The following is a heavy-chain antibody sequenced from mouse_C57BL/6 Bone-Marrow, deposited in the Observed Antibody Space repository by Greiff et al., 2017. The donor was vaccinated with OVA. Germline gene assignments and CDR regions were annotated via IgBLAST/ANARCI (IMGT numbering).Heavy chain of an antibody. Sequence: VQLQQPGAELVKPGASVKMSCKASGYTFTSYWITWVKQRPGQGLEWIGDIYPGSGSTNYNEKFKSKATLTVDTSSSTACMQLSSLTSEDSAVYYCARATLLLRQAWFAYWGQETLVTVSA. CDR3: ARATLLLRQAWFAY. CDR1: GYTFTSYW. CDR2: IYPGSGST. J-gene: IGHJ3*01. V-gene: IGHV1-55*01. D-gene: IGHD1-1*01.